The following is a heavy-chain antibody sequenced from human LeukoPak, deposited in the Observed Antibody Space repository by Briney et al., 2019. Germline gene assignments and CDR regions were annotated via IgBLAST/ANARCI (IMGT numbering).Heavy chain of an antibody. V-gene: IGHV4-39*01. CDR1: GGSISTSSYY. CDR3: ARHGSVRVVPAADFDY. J-gene: IGHJ4*02. D-gene: IGHD2-2*01. CDR2: LYYSGST. Sequence: PSETLSLTCTVSGGSISTSSYYWGWIRQPPGKGLEWIGSLYYSGSTYYNPSLKSRVTISVDTSKNQFSLKLSSVTAADTAVYYCARHGSVRVVPAADFDYWGQGTLATVSS.